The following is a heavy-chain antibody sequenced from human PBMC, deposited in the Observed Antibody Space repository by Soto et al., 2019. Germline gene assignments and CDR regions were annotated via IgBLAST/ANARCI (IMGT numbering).Heavy chain of an antibody. Sequence: ASVKVSCKASGYTFTSYYMHWVRQAPGQGLEWMGIINPSGGSTSYAQKFQGRVTMTRDTFTSTVYMELSSLRSEDTAVYYCARRGAFGNMVRGVIITDDYYGMDVWGQGTTVTVSS. CDR1: GYTFTSYY. J-gene: IGHJ6*02. CDR2: INPSGGST. D-gene: IGHD3-10*01. CDR3: ARRGAFGNMVRGVIITDDYYGMDV. V-gene: IGHV1-46*01.